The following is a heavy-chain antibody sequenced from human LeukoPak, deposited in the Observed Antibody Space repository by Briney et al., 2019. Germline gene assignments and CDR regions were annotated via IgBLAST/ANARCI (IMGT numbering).Heavy chain of an antibody. CDR2: ISAYNGNT. Sequence: ASVTVSCKASGYTFTSYGISWVRQAPGQGLEWMGWISAYNGNTNYAQKLQGRVTMTTDTSTSTAYMELRSLRSDDTAVYYCARAPRLRVVPAAISRDYWGQGTLVTVSS. CDR1: GYTFTSYG. D-gene: IGHD2-2*01. J-gene: IGHJ4*02. V-gene: IGHV1-18*01. CDR3: ARAPRLRVVPAAISRDY.